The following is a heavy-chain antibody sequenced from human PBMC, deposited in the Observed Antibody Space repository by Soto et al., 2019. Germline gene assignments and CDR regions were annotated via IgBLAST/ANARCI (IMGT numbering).Heavy chain of an antibody. J-gene: IGHJ6*02. Sequence: QVHLVQSGTEVKKPGSSVKVSCKASGGTFSSSGFSWVRQAPGQGLEWMGMIVPSLDTTNYAQKFQARVTITADEGTSTAYMELRSLRSEDTAVYYCARWPQPRYTADPYAVDGWGQGTRVIVSS. D-gene: IGHD3-16*02. CDR1: GGTFSSSG. CDR2: IVPSLDTT. V-gene: IGHV1-69*11. CDR3: ARWPQPRYTADPYAVDG.